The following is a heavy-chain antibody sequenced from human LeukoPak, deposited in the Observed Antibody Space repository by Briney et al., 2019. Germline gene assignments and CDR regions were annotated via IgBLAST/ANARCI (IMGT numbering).Heavy chain of an antibody. V-gene: IGHV3-53*01. Sequence: AGSLRLSCAASGFTFSSYAMSWVRQAPGKGLEWVSVIYSGGSTYYADSVKGRFTISRDNSKNTLYLQMNSLRAEDTAVYYCARTYGSGSYLDVFDYWGQGTLVTVSS. D-gene: IGHD3-10*01. CDR3: ARTYGSGSYLDVFDY. J-gene: IGHJ4*02. CDR1: GFTFSSYA. CDR2: IYSGGST.